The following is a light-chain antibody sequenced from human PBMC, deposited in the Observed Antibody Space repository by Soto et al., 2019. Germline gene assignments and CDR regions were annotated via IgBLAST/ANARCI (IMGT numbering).Light chain of an antibody. CDR1: QTSSSW. V-gene: IGKV1-5*03. CDR2: KAS. CDR3: QHYNSYSEA. Sequence: DIQMTQSPSTLSGSVGDRVTITCRASQTSSSWLAWYQQKPGKAPKLLIYKASTLKSGVPSRFSGSGSGTEFTLTISSLQPDDFATYYCQHYNSYSEAFGQGTNVDIK. J-gene: IGKJ1*01.